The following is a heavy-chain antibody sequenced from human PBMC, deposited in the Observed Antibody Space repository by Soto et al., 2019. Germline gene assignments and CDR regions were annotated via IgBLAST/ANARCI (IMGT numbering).Heavy chain of an antibody. J-gene: IGHJ6*04. CDR1: GYTFTGYY. D-gene: IGHD2-15*01. V-gene: IGHV1-2*02. CDR3: GRGGVNCRGGSCSPHYYSYYGMDV. CDR2: INPNSGGT. Sequence: QVQLVQSGAEVKKPGASVKVSCKASGYTFTGYYMHWVRQAPGQGLEWMGWINPNSGGTNYAQKFQGRVTMPRDTAISKAYGGLGRLRSDDRAVYYCGRGGVNCRGGSCSPHYYSYYGMDVWGKGPTVTVSS.